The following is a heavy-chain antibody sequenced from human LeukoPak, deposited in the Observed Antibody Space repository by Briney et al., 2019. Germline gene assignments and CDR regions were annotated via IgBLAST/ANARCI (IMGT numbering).Heavy chain of an antibody. D-gene: IGHD4-17*01. V-gene: IGHV4-59*08. CDR1: GGSISSYY. Sequence: SETLSLTCTVSGGSISSYYWSWIRQPPGKGLEWIGYIYYSGSTNYNPSLKSRGTISVDTSKNQFSLKLSSVTAADTAVYYCASTTVTTIYPYYYYYMDVWGKGTTVTVSS. CDR2: IYYSGST. J-gene: IGHJ6*03. CDR3: ASTTVTTIYPYYYYYMDV.